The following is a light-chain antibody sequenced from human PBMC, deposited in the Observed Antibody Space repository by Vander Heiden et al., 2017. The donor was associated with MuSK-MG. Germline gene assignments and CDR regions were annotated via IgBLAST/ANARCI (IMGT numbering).Light chain of an antibody. J-gene: IGKJ2*01. CDR1: QSISGF. CDR3: QQSDNTPMYT. V-gene: IGKV1-39*01. Sequence: DIQMTQSPSSLSASVGDRVTITCRASQSISGFLNWYQQKPGKAPKLLIYAASNLQSGVASRFSGSGSGTDFTLTISSLQPEDFATYYCQQSDNTPMYTFGQGTKLEI. CDR2: AAS.